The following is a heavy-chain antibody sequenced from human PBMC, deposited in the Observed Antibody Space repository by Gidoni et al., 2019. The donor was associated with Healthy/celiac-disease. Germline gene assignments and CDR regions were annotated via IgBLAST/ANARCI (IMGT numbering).Heavy chain of an antibody. CDR3: ASIGYSIRDY. Sequence: EVQLVESGGGLVQPGGSLRLSCAASGFTFSSYEMNWVRQAPGKGREWVSYISSSGSTIYYADSVKGRFTISRDNAKNSLYLQMNSLRAEDTAVYYCASIGYSIRDYWGQGTLVTVSS. CDR2: ISSSGSTI. CDR1: GFTFSSYE. V-gene: IGHV3-48*03. J-gene: IGHJ4*02. D-gene: IGHD6-13*01.